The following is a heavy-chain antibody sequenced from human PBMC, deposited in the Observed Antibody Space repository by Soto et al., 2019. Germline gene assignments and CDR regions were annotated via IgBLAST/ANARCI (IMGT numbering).Heavy chain of an antibody. CDR1: GYTFTGYF. Sequence: ASVQVSCKASGYTFTGYFMHWVRPAPGQGLEWMKRINPNGVSTNYAKSLESTDTMTKDTTISTAYMELTRLRCDDTDVYLCARDDTGIRIFRGFNKSPAFDAWGQGTLVTVSS. CDR3: ARDDTGIRIFRGFNKSPAFDA. CDR2: INPNGVST. J-gene: IGHJ5*01. V-gene: IGHV1-2*02. D-gene: IGHD3-3*01.